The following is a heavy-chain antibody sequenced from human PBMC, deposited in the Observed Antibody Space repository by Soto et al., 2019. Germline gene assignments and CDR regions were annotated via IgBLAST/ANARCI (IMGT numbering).Heavy chain of an antibody. V-gene: IGHV1-2*02. CDR2: INPNSGGT. CDR1: GYTFTGYY. CDR3: ARERSIAARPDLGNWFDP. Sequence: ASVKVSCKASGYTFTGYYMHWVRQAPGQGLEWMGWINPNSGGTNYAQKFQGRVTMARDTSISTAYMELSRLRSDDTAVYYCARERSIAARPDLGNWFDPWGQATLVTVSS. J-gene: IGHJ5*02. D-gene: IGHD6-6*01.